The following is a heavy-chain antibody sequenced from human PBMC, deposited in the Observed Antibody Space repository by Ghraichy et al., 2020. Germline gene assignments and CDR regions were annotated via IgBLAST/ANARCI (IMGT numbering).Heavy chain of an antibody. V-gene: IGHV1-2*02. CDR2: SSPSNGDT. CDR1: GYTFSDYY. D-gene: IGHD7-27*01. J-gene: IGHJ5*02. CDR3: ARDPYNRGGSPLAP. Sequence: ASVKVSCKASGYTFSDYYIHWVRQAPGQGLEWMGFSSPSNGDTRYAQKFQGRVTMTSDTSISTAYMELSSLRSDDTAVYYCARDPYNRGGSPLAPWGQGTLVTVSS.